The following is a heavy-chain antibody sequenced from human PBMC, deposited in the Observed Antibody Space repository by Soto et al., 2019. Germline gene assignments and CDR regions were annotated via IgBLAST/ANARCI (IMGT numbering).Heavy chain of an antibody. D-gene: IGHD1-1*01. J-gene: IGHJ4*02. CDR1: GFTFSSYG. CDR2: IWYDGSNK. Sequence: PGGSLRLSCAASGFTFSSYGMHWVRQAPGKGLEWVAVIWYDGSNKYYADSVKGRFTISRDNSKNTLYVQVNSLRAEDTAVYYCARGNHRGTGTFDYWGQGTLVTVSS. V-gene: IGHV3-33*01. CDR3: ARGNHRGTGTFDY.